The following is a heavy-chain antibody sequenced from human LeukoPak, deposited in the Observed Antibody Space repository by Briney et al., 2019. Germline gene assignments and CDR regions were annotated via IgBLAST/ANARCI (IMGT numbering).Heavy chain of an antibody. V-gene: IGHV3-74*01. CDR3: ARVSPNTVTTLQYFDY. CDR1: GFTFSSYW. CDR2: INSDGSST. Sequence: PGGSLRLSCAASGFTFSSYWVHWVRQAPGKGLVWVSRINSDGSSTSYADSVKGRFTISRDNAKNSLYLQMNSLRAEDTAVYYCARVSPNTVTTLQYFDYWGQGTLVTVSS. D-gene: IGHD4-17*01. J-gene: IGHJ4*02.